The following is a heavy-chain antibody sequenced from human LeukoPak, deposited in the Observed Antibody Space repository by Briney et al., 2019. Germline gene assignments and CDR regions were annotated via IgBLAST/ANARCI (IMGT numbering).Heavy chain of an antibody. Sequence: PGGSLRLSCAASGFTFDHYAMSWVRQAPGKGLEWVSTIIGSGASTYYADSLRGRFTIMRDTSQNTLYLNIKKLSAEDWALYYFAICLAASGDLLLRDYYFFMDVWGKGTPVTVSS. J-gene: IGHJ6*03. CDR2: IIGSGAST. V-gene: IGHV3-23*01. CDR3: AICLAASGDLLLRDYYFFMDV. CDR1: GFTFDHYA. D-gene: IGHD7-27*01.